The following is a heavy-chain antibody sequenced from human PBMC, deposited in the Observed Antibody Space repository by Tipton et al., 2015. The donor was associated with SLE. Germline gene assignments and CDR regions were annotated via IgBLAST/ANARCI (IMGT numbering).Heavy chain of an antibody. D-gene: IGHD3-10*01. Sequence: TLSLTCTVSGGSISSSSYYWGWIRQPPGKGLEWIGYIYYSGSTNYNPSLKSRVTISVDTSKNQFSLKLSSVTAAGTAVYYCARAGRYGSGSYGYWGQGTLVTVSS. CDR3: ARAGRYGSGSYGY. J-gene: IGHJ4*02. V-gene: IGHV4-61*05. CDR1: GGSISSSSYY. CDR2: IYYSGST.